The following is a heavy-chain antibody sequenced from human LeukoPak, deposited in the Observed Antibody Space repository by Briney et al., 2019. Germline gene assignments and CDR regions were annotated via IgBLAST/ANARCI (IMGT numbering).Heavy chain of an antibody. Sequence: SETLSLTCAVYGGSFSGYYWSWIRQPPGKGLEWIGEINHSGSTNYNPSLKSRVTISVDTSKNQFSLKLSSVTAADTAVYYCARLGDYYGSGSPHFYFDYWGQGTLVTVSS. CDR1: GGSFSGYY. V-gene: IGHV4-34*01. J-gene: IGHJ4*02. D-gene: IGHD3-10*01. CDR3: ARLGDYYGSGSPHFYFDY. CDR2: INHSGST.